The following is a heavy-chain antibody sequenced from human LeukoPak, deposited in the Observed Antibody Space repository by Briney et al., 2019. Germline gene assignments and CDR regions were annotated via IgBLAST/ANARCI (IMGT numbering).Heavy chain of an antibody. CDR3: ARDILLGYFDY. V-gene: IGHV1-69*13. CDR2: IIPIFGTA. CDR1: GGTFSSYA. D-gene: IGHD3-16*01. J-gene: IGHJ4*02. Sequence: SVKVSCKASGGTFSSYAIGWVRQAPGQGLEWMGGIIPIFGTANYAQKFQGRVTITADESTSTANMELSSLRSEDTAVYYCARDILLGYFDYWGQGTLVTVSS.